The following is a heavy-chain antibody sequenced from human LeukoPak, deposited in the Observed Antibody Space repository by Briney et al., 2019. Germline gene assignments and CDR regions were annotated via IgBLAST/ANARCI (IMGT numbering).Heavy chain of an antibody. V-gene: IGHV4-39*01. Sequence: SETLSLTCTVSGGSISSSSYYWGWIRQPPGKGLEWIGSIYYSGSTYYNPSLKSRVTLSVDTSKNQFSLKLSSVTAADTAVYYCARRPVLRFLGSDAFDIWGQGTMVTVSS. J-gene: IGHJ3*02. CDR3: ARRPVLRFLGSDAFDI. CDR1: GGSISSSSYY. D-gene: IGHD3-3*01. CDR2: IYYSGST.